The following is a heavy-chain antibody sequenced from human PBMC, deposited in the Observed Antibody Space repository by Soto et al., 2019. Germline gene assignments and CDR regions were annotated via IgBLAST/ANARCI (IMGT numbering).Heavy chain of an antibody. D-gene: IGHD3-3*01. CDR2: ISGSGGST. CDR3: AKVYDCWSGYWSVFDGMDV. CDR1: GLSFSKTW. V-gene: IGHV3-23*01. Sequence: SLCLSCAVSGLSFSKTWLTWVRQAPGKRLEWVSAISGSGGSTYYADSVKGRFTISRDNSKNTLYLQMNSLRAEDTAVYYCAKVYDCWSGYWSVFDGMDVWGQGTTVTSSS. J-gene: IGHJ6*02.